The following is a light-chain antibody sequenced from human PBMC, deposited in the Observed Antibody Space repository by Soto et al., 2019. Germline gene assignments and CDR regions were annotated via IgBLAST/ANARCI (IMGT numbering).Light chain of an antibody. CDR3: SSYTRSSTRYV. CDR2: EVS. Sequence: QSALNQPASVSCRPEKSITISRAGTSSLVGGYNYVSWYQQHPGKAPKLLIYEVSNRSSGVSNRFYRSKSGNTACLTSSGLQAEAEADYYCSSYTRSSTRYVVGTGSTVTV. V-gene: IGLV2-14*01. CDR1: SSLVGGYNY. J-gene: IGLJ1*01.